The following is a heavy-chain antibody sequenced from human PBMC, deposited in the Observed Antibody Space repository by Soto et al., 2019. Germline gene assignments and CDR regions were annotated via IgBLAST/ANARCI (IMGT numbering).Heavy chain of an antibody. Sequence: SETLSLTCTVSGGSISSGDYYWSGIRHPPGKGLEWIGYIYYSGSTYYNPSLKSRVTISVDTSKNQFSLKLSSVTAADTAVYYCARDSPMITFGGVISPSWFDPWGQGTLVTVS. D-gene: IGHD3-16*01. CDR1: GGSISSGDYY. V-gene: IGHV4-30-4*01. CDR3: ARDSPMITFGGVISPSWFDP. J-gene: IGHJ5*02. CDR2: IYYSGST.